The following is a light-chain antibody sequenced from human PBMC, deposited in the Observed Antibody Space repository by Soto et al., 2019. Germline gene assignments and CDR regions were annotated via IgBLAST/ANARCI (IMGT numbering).Light chain of an antibody. V-gene: IGKV1-39*01. Sequence: DIQMTQSPSSLSASVGERVTITCRASRTINDFLSWYQQKPGKPPKLLIYGASRLQSGVPSRFTGSGSGTDFLLTISDLQAEDVASDFCQQSSSTPYTFGQATKLELK. CDR1: RTINDF. CDR2: GAS. CDR3: QQSSSTPYT. J-gene: IGKJ2*01.